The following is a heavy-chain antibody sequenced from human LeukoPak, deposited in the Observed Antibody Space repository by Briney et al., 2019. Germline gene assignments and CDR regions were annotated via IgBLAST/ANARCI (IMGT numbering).Heavy chain of an antibody. CDR1: GFTFGSYG. CDR3: AIMHGYYDGSGYWVQ. J-gene: IGHJ4*02. CDR2: ISPSGDRT. V-gene: IGHV3-23*01. D-gene: IGHD3-22*01. Sequence: PGGSLRLSCAASGFTFGSYGMSWVRQAPGKGLEWVSFISPSGDRTSNADSVEGHFTISRDNPRDTLYLQMNSLRDEDTAGYYCAIMHGYYDGSGYWVQWGQGTLVTVSS.